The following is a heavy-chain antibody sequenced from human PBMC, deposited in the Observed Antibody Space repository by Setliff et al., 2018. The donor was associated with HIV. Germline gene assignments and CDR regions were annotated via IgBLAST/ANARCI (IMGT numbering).Heavy chain of an antibody. D-gene: IGHD6-19*01. CDR2: MNPNSGST. CDR1: GYTFTSSD. Sequence: ASVKVSCKASGYTFTSSDINWVRQAPGQGLEWMGWMNPNSGSTGYAQKFQGRVTLTRHTSISTAYMELNSLRSEDTAVYYCARGAWYTSGWYSSRYMDVWGKGTTVTVSS. V-gene: IGHV1-8*02. CDR3: ARGAWYTSGWYSSRYMDV. J-gene: IGHJ6*03.